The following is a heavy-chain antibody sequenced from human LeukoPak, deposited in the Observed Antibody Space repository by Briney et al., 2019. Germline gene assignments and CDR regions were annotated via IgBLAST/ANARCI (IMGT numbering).Heavy chain of an antibody. D-gene: IGHD3-22*01. V-gene: IGHV4-4*07. CDR3: ASAPMDSSGYYYPFDY. CDR2: IYTSGST. CDR1: GGSISSYY. Sequence: PSETLSLTCTVSGGSISSYYSSWIRQPAGKGLEWIGRIYTSGSTNYNPSLKSRVTMSVDTSKNQFSLKLSSVTAADTAVYYCASAPMDSSGYYYPFDYWGQGILVTVSS. J-gene: IGHJ4*02.